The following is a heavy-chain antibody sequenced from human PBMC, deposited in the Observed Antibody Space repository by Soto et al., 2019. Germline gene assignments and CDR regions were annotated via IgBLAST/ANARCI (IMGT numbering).Heavy chain of an antibody. V-gene: IGHV4-30-4*01. J-gene: IGHJ6*02. CDR3: ARDQAGSGSYSLYYYYYGMDV. D-gene: IGHD3-10*01. CDR2: IYYSGST. Sequence: SETLSLPCTVSGGSISSGDYYWSWIRQPPGKGLEWIGYIYYSGSTYYNPSLKSRVTISVDTSKNQFSLKLSSVTAADTAVYYCARDQAGSGSYSLYYYYYGMDVWGQGTTVTVSS. CDR1: GGSISSGDYY.